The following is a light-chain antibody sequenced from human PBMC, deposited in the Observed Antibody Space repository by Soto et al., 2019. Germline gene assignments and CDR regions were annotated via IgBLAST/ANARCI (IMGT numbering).Light chain of an antibody. CDR1: SIDVGSYNL. CDR3: CSYAGSSTFSYV. Sequence: QSALTQPASVSGSPGQSITISCTGTSIDVGSYNLVSWYQQHPGKAPKLMIYEGSKRPSGVSNRFSGSKSGNTASLTISGLQAEDEADYYCCSYAGSSTFSYVFGTGTKVTVL. V-gene: IGLV2-23*03. CDR2: EGS. J-gene: IGLJ1*01.